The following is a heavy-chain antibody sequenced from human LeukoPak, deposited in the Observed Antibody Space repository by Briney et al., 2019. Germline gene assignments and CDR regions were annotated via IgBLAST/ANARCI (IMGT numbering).Heavy chain of an antibody. Sequence: VESLKISCNGSGYTFANYYIAWVRQMPGKGLEWMGIIYPGDSDTRYSPSFKGQVTISADKSISTAYLQWSSLKASDTAMYYCARVVAENWLDPWGQGTLVTVSS. CDR1: GYTFANYY. CDR2: IYPGDSDT. V-gene: IGHV5-51*01. CDR3: ARVVAENWLDP. D-gene: IGHD2-15*01. J-gene: IGHJ5*02.